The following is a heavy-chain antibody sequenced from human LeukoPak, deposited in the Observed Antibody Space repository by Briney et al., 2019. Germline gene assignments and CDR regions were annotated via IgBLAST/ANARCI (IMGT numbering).Heavy chain of an antibody. V-gene: IGHV4-39*01. CDR2: INYSGST. J-gene: IGHJ4*02. D-gene: IGHD1-20*01. CDR3: ARRITGTTSDSFDY. Sequence: PSENLSLTCTVSGGSVSSSSYYWGWIRQPPGKGLEWIGSINYSGSTYYNPSLKSRVTISVDTSKNQFSLKLSSVTAADTAVYYCARRITGTTSDSFDYWGQGTLVTVSS. CDR1: GGSVSSSSYY.